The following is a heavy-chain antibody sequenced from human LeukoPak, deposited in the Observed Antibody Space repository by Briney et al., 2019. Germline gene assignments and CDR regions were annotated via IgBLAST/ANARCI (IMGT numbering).Heavy chain of an antibody. V-gene: IGHV4-59*01. CDR2: TYCSGST. D-gene: IGHD2/OR15-2a*01. J-gene: IGHJ3*02. Sequence: PSETLSLTCTVSGGSISSYYWSWIRQPPGKGLEWIGYTYCSGSTNYNPSLKSRVTISVDTSKNQFSLKLSSVTAADTAVYYCARGNNDAFDIWGQGTMVTVSS. CDR3: ARGNNDAFDI. CDR1: GGSISSYY.